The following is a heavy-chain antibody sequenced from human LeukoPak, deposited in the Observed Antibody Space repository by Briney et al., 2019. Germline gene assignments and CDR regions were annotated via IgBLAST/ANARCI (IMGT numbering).Heavy chain of an antibody. CDR3: ARKDPYYYYYMDV. D-gene: IGHD2-15*01. J-gene: IGHJ6*03. CDR2: IRYDGSNK. Sequence: GGSLRLSCAASGFTSSSYGVHRVRQAPGKGLEWVAFIRYDGSNKYYADSVKGRFTISRDNAKNSLYLQMNSLRAEDTAVYYCARKDPYYYYYMDVWGKGTTVTVSS. CDR1: GFTSSSYG. V-gene: IGHV3-30*02.